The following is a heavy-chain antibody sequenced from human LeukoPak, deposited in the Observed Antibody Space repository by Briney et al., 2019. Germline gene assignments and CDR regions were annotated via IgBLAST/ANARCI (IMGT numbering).Heavy chain of an antibody. CDR2: IKQDGSEK. Sequence: GGSLRLSCAASGFTFSSYWMSWVRQAPGKGLEWVANIKQDGSEKYYVDSVKGRFTISRDNAKNSLYLQMNSLRAEDTAVYYCAREAYCGGDCYSMFYYYMDVWGKGTTVTVSS. V-gene: IGHV3-7*01. CDR1: GFTFSSYW. J-gene: IGHJ6*03. CDR3: AREAYCGGDCYSMFYYYMDV. D-gene: IGHD2-21*02.